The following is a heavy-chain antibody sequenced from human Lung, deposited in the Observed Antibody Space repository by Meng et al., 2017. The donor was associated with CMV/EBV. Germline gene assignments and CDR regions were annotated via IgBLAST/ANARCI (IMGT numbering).Heavy chain of an antibody. V-gene: IGHV3-7*01. J-gene: IGHJ4*02. Sequence: GESXKISCAASGFTFSSYWMSWVRQAPGKGLEWVANIKQDGSEIYFVDSVKGRFTISRDNAKNSLYLQMNSLRAEDTAVYYCARGEWQQLVEYFFDYWGQGTXVTVSS. CDR1: GFTFSSYW. CDR2: IKQDGSEI. D-gene: IGHD6-13*01. CDR3: ARGEWQQLVEYFFDY.